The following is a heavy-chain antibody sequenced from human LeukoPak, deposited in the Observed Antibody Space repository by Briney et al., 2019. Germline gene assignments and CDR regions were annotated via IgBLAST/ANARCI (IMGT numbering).Heavy chain of an antibody. CDR3: ARDARMSGWYPTN. J-gene: IGHJ4*02. V-gene: IGHV1-69*06. CDR2: IIPIFGTA. Sequence: ASVKVSCKASGGTFSGYAISWVRQAPGQGLEWMGGIIPIFGTANYAQKFQGRVTITADKSTSTAYMELSSLRSEDTAVYYCARDARMSGWYPTNWGQGTLVTVSS. CDR1: GGTFSGYA. D-gene: IGHD6-19*01.